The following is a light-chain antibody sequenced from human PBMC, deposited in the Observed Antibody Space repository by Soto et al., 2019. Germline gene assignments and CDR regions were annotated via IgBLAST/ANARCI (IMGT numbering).Light chain of an antibody. V-gene: IGKV3-20*01. CDR2: AAS. J-gene: IGKJ2*01. CDR3: QQYGSSPYN. CDR1: QSVSSSY. Sequence: IVLTQSPGTLSLSPGERATLSCRASQSVSSSYLAWYQQKPGQAPSLLIYAASSRATSLPDRFSASGAETDLTLTIRRREPEEFALYYCQQYGSSPYNFGQRTKLEIK.